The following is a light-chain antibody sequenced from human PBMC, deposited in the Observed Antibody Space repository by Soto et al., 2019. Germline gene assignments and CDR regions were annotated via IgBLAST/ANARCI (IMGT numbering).Light chain of an antibody. Sequence: QSVLTQPASVSGSPGQSITISFTGTSSDVGAYNYVSWFQQHPGKVPKLLVYEVNNRPSGVSNRFSGSKSGNTASLTISGLQAEDEADYYCSSYARSTTLLFGGGTQLTVL. CDR3: SSYARSTTLL. CDR1: SSDVGAYNY. V-gene: IGLV2-14*01. J-gene: IGLJ3*02. CDR2: EVN.